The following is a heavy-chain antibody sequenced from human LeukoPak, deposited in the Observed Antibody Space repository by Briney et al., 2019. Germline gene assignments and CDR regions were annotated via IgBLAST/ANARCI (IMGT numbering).Heavy chain of an antibody. V-gene: IGHV4-34*01. Sequence: SETLSLTCAVYGGSISGYYWSWIRQPPGKGLEWVGEIHYTGGTSYNPALKRRATISIATSKHQLSLTLSSVTAADTAVSYCARGNILSGYCFDFWGQGALVTVSS. CDR2: IHYTGGT. J-gene: IGHJ4*02. CDR1: GGSISGYY. CDR3: ARGNILSGYCFDF. D-gene: IGHD3-9*01.